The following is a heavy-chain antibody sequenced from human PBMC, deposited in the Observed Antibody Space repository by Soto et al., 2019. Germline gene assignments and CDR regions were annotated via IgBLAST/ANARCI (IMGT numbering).Heavy chain of an antibody. CDR3: ARVVSAAAGPGTLTYYFDY. D-gene: IGHD6-13*01. Sequence: TLSLTCTVSGGSISSYYWSWIRQPPGKGLEWIGYIYYSGSTNYNPSLKSRVTISVDTSKNQFSLKLSSVTAADTAVYYCARVVSAAAGPGTLTYYFDYWGQGTLVTVSS. CDR1: GGSISSYY. J-gene: IGHJ4*02. V-gene: IGHV4-59*01. CDR2: IYYSGST.